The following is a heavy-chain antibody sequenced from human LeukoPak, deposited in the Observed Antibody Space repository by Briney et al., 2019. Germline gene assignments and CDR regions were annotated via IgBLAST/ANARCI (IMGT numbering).Heavy chain of an antibody. CDR2: ISSSNSSI. D-gene: IGHD3-22*01. CDR3: ARDETSDSSGDDY. J-gene: IGHJ4*02. V-gene: IGHV3-21*01. CDR1: GFTFSSYS. Sequence: GGSLRLSCAASGFTFSSYSMNWVRQAPGKGLEWVPSISSSNSSIYYADSVKGRFTISRDNSKNTLYLQMNSLRAEDTAVYYCARDETSDSSGDDYWGQGTLVTVSS.